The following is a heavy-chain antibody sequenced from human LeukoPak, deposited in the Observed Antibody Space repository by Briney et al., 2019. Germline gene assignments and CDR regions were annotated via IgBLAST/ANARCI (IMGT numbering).Heavy chain of an antibody. J-gene: IGHJ4*02. CDR3: ARDPRGYSYGLED. CDR2: IYYSGST. V-gene: IGHV4-39*07. Sequence: SETLSLTCTVSGGSISSSSYYWGWIRQPPGKGLEWIGSIYYSGSTYYNPSLKSRVTISVDTSKNQFSLKLSSVTAADTAVYYCARDPRGYSYGLEDWGQGTLVTVSS. D-gene: IGHD5-18*01. CDR1: GGSISSSSYY.